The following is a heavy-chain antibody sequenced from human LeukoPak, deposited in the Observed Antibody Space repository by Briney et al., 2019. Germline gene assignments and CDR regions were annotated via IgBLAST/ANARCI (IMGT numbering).Heavy chain of an antibody. J-gene: IGHJ4*02. V-gene: IGHV4-61*08. Sequence: SETLSLTCTVSGGSISSFYWSWFYWSWIRQPPGKGLEWVGYIYFSGSTNYNPSLKSRVTISVDTSKNQFSLKLSSVTAADTAVYYCARGVVAAPQTFDYWGQGTLVTVSS. CDR2: IYFSGST. CDR1: GGSISS. CDR3: ARGVVAAPQTFDY. D-gene: IGHD2-15*01.